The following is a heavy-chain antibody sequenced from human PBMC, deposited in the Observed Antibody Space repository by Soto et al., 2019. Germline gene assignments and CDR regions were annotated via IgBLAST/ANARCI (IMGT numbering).Heavy chain of an antibody. V-gene: IGHV1-18*01. CDR3: ARGNYVNRGYYYGMDV. Sequence: GASVKVSCKASGYTFTSYGISWVRQAPGQGLEWMGWISAYNGNTNYAQKLQGRVTMTTDTSTSTAYMELRSLRSDDTAVYYCARGNYVNRGYYYGMDVWGQGTTVTVSS. CDR2: ISAYNGNT. J-gene: IGHJ6*02. D-gene: IGHD4-4*01. CDR1: GYTFTSYG.